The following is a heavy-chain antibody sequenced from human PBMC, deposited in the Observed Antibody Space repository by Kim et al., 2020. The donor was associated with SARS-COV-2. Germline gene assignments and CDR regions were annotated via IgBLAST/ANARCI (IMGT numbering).Heavy chain of an antibody. Sequence: LSLTCAASGFTFSNYWMSWVRQAPGKGLEWVANIKEDGSERKYVDSVKGRFTISRDNAKTSVYLLMHSLTAEDTAVYYCARDRYSSSSSYFFYYGMDVWGQGTTVTVSS. CDR3: ARDRYSSSSSYFFYYGMDV. J-gene: IGHJ6*02. V-gene: IGHV3-7*01. CDR1: GFTFSNYW. CDR2: IKEDGSER. D-gene: IGHD6-13*01.